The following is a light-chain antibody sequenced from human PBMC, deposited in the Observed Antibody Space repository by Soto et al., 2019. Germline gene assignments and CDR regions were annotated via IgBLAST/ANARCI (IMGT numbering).Light chain of an antibody. V-gene: IGKV1-5*01. J-gene: IGKJ1*01. CDR2: DAS. CDR1: QSISTF. Sequence: GDRVTITWRASQSISTFLAWYQQKPGKAPQILIYDASKLEPGVPSRLSGGGSGTQFTLTISSLQPDDFATYYCQQYDTYPLTFGQGTKVDIK. CDR3: QQYDTYPLT.